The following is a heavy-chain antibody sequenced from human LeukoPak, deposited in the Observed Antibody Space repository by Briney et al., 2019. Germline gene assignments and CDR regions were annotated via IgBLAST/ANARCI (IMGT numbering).Heavy chain of an antibody. J-gene: IGHJ4*02. V-gene: IGHV3-7*01. CDR3: ARVHNTGYNWNYGSGNDY. CDR2: IKQDGGET. CDR1: GFTFSSYW. D-gene: IGHD1-7*01. Sequence: GGSLRLSCAASGFTFSSYWMSWVRQAPGKGLEWVANIKQDGGETFYVDSVKGRFTISRDNAKNSLYLQMNSLRAEDTAVYYCARVHNTGYNWNYGSGNDYWGQGTLVTVSS.